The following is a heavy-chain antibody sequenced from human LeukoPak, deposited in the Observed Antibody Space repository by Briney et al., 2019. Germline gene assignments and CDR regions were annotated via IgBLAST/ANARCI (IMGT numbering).Heavy chain of an antibody. V-gene: IGHV3-23*01. J-gene: IGHJ4*02. CDR2: ISGSGDST. Sequence: PGGSLRLSCAASGFTFNSYAMSWVRQAPGKGLEWVSTISGSGDSTRYADSVQGRFTISRDNSKNTLFLQMNSLRAEDTAVYYCARHMERWQQFTRSLDYWGQGTLVTVSS. CDR1: GFTFNSYA. CDR3: ARHMERWQQFTRSLDY. D-gene: IGHD5-24*01.